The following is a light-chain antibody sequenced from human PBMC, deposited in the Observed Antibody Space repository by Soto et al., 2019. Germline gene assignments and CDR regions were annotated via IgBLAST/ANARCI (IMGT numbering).Light chain of an antibody. Sequence: EIVMTQSPATLSVSPGERATLSCRASQSVSSNLAWYQQKPGQAPSLLIYDISARATGIPTRFSGSGSGTEFPLTISSLQSEDFAVYYWQQYNDWPLTFGGGTKVEIK. V-gene: IGKV3D-15*01. CDR1: QSVSSN. CDR2: DIS. CDR3: QQYNDWPLT. J-gene: IGKJ4*01.